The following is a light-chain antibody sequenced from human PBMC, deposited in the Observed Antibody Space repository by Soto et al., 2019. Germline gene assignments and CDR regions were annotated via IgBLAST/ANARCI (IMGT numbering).Light chain of an antibody. Sequence: DIQMTQSPSTLSASEGETATLSCRASQSVSGWLAWYQQKPGEAPKLLIYGASARAAGVPSRFSGSGSGTKFTLTIGSLQSDDFAVYYCQQYYSFSRTFGQGTKVDI. CDR1: QSVSGW. V-gene: IGKV1-5*01. J-gene: IGKJ1*01. CDR2: GAS. CDR3: QQYYSFSRT.